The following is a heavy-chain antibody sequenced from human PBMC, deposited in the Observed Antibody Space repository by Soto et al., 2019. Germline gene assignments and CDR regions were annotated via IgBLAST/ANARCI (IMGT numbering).Heavy chain of an antibody. CDR1: GGTFSSYT. V-gene: IGHV1-69*02. CDR3: TRVGYCSGGSCYQRSGAFDI. J-gene: IGHJ3*02. D-gene: IGHD2-15*01. CDR2: IIPILGIA. Sequence: SVKVSCKASGGTFSSYTISWVRQAPGQGLEWMGRIIPILGIANYAKKYQGRVTITADKSTSTAYIELSSLRYEDTAMYYCTRVGYCSGGSCYQRSGAFDIWGQGTMVTVSS.